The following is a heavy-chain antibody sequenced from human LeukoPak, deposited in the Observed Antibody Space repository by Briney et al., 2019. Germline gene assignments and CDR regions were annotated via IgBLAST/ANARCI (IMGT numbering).Heavy chain of an antibody. CDR3: ARGYCDTNDCPPGAY. CDR1: GYTFTAFY. CDR2: INPNSGGT. V-gene: IGHV1-2*02. D-gene: IGHD3-9*01. J-gene: IGHJ4*02. Sequence: ASVKVSCKASGYTFTAFYIHWVRQAPGQGLEWMGWINPNSGGTNYAQKFQGRVTLTRDPSISTVYMELTGLTSDDTAVYYCARGYCDTNDCPPGAYWGQGALVAVSS.